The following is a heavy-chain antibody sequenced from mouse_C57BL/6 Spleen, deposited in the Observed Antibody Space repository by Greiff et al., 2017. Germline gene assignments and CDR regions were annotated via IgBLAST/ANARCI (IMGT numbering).Heavy chain of an antibody. CDR3: ARAGKEGYFDY. Sequence: EVQLQESGPGLVKPSQSLSLTCSVTGYSITSGYCWNWIRQFPGNKLEWMGYISYDGSNNYNPSLKNRISITRDTSKNQFFLKLNSVTTEDTATYYCARAGKEGYFDYWGQGTTLTVSS. D-gene: IGHD4-1*01. V-gene: IGHV3-6*01. J-gene: IGHJ2*01. CDR1: GYSITSGYC. CDR2: ISYDGSN.